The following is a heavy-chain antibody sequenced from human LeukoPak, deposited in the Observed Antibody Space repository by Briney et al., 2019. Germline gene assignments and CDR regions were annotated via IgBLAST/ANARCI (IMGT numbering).Heavy chain of an antibody. J-gene: IGHJ4*02. Sequence: SETLSLTCTVSGGSISSGGYYWSWIRQPPGKGLEWIGYIYHSGSTYYNPSLKSRVTISVDRSKNQFSLKLSSVTAADTAVYYCARARSYYDSSGYSPYYFDYWGQGTLVTVSS. D-gene: IGHD3-22*01. V-gene: IGHV4-30-2*01. CDR1: GGSISSGGYY. CDR2: IYHSGST. CDR3: ARARSYYDSSGYSPYYFDY.